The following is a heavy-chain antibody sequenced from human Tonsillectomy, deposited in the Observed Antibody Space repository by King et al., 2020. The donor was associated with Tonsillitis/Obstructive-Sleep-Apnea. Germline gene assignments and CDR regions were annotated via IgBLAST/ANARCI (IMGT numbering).Heavy chain of an antibody. Sequence: TLKESGPTLVKPTQTLTLTCTFSGFSLSTSGVGVGWIRQPPGKALEWLALIYWDDDKRYSPSLKSRLTITTDTSKNQVVLTMTNMDPVDTATYYCAHSGRDYDCGSGYKRFDYWGQGTLVTVSS. CDR2: IYWDDDK. J-gene: IGHJ4*02. D-gene: IGHD3-3*01. V-gene: IGHV2-5*02. CDR1: GFSLSTSGVG. CDR3: AHSGRDYDCGSGYKRFDY.